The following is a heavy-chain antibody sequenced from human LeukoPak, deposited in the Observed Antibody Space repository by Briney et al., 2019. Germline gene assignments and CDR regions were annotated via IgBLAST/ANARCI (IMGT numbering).Heavy chain of an antibody. Sequence: GGSLRLSCAASGFTFSSYAMHWVRQAPGKGLEWVAVISYDGSNKYYADSVKGRFTISRDNSKNTLYLQMNSLRAEDTAVYYCATGATYYDILTGYFFDYWGQGTLVTVSS. CDR1: GFTFSSYA. D-gene: IGHD3-9*01. CDR2: ISYDGSNK. V-gene: IGHV3-30-3*01. J-gene: IGHJ4*02. CDR3: ATGATYYDILTGYFFDY.